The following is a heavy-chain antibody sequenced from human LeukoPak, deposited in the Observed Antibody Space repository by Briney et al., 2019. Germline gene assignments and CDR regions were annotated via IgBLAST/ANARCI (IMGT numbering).Heavy chain of an antibody. CDR1: GFTFSSYW. J-gene: IGHJ4*02. V-gene: IGHV3-7*01. Sequence: GGSLRLSCTASGFTFSSYWMNWVRQAPGKGLEWVANIKQDGSEKYYVDSVKGRFTISRDNAKKSLYLQMNSLRAEDTAVYYCARDLGTVAQGGVDYWGQGTLVTVSS. CDR3: ARDLGTVAQGGVDY. D-gene: IGHD6-19*01. CDR2: IKQDGSEK.